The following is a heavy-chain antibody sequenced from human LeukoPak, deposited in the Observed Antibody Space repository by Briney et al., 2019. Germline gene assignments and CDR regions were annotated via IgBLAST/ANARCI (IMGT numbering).Heavy chain of an antibody. CDR1: GGSFSGYY. V-gene: IGHV4-34*01. D-gene: IGHD6-19*01. CDR3: ARDRSGWYGSDY. J-gene: IGHJ4*02. Sequence: SETLSLTCAGYGGSFSGYYWSWIRQPPGKGLEWIGEINHSGSTNYNPSLKSRVTISVDTSKNQFSLKLSSVTAADTAVYYCARDRSGWYGSDYWGQGTLVTVSS. CDR2: INHSGST.